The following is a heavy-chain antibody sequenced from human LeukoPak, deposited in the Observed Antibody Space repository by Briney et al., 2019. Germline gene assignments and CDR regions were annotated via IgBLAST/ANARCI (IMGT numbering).Heavy chain of an antibody. CDR2: IYSGGST. CDR1: GFTVSSNY. V-gene: IGHV3-66*01. CDR3: ARVKITIFGVVPYNPRVDYGMDV. Sequence: GGSLRLSCAASGFTVSSNYMSWVRQAPGKGLEWVSVIYSGGSTYYADSVKGRFTISRDNSKNTLYLQMNSLRAEDTAVYYCARVKITIFGVVPYNPRVDYGMDVWGQGTTVTVSS. D-gene: IGHD3-3*01. J-gene: IGHJ6*02.